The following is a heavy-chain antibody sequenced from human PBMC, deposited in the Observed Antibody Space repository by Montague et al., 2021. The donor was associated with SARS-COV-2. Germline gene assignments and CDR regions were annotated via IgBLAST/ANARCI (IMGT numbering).Heavy chain of an antibody. J-gene: IGHJ4*02. CDR1: GGSISNYY. V-gene: IGHV4-4*07. CDR2: IYASGNT. D-gene: IGHD3-10*01. CDR3: ARRGSSVWGVTVSAELDF. Sequence: SETLSLTCTVSGGSISNYYWSWIRQPAGKGLEWIGRIYASGNTNYNPSLKSRVTMSVDTSKNQFSLKLSSVTAADTAVYYCARRGSSVWGVTVSAELDFWGQGTLVTVSS.